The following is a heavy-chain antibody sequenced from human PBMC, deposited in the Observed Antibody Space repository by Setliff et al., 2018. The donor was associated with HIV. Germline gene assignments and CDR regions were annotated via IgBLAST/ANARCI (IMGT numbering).Heavy chain of an antibody. CDR3: ARDGSNGNTDAFDI. V-gene: IGHV3-7*03. Sequence: GGSLRLSCAASGFTFTSYWMIWVRQAPGKGLEWVANINQDGNEKNYVDSVKSRFTISRDNPKNSLYLQMTSLRAEDTAVYYCARDGSNGNTDAFDIWGQGTTVTVSS. CDR1: GFTFTSYW. J-gene: IGHJ3*02. D-gene: IGHD5-18*01. CDR2: INQDGNEK.